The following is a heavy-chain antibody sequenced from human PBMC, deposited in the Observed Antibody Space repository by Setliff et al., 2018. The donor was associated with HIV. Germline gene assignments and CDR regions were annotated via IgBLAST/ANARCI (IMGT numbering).Heavy chain of an antibody. V-gene: IGHV3-74*01. CDR2: IT. CDR3: ARSSPADSYRDWDL. Sequence: GGSLRLSCAASGFSFTDYGMTWVRQAPGKGLEWVSGITNYADSVKGRFTISRDNAKNTMWLQMSGLRAEDTAVYYCARSSPADSYRDWDLWGQGTLVTVSS. D-gene: IGHD2-2*01. J-gene: IGHJ5*02. CDR1: GFSFTDYG.